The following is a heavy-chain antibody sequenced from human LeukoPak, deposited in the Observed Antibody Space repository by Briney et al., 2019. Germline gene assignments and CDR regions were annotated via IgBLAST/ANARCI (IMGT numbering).Heavy chain of an antibody. CDR3: ARLVAGFDY. J-gene: IGHJ4*02. V-gene: IGHV4-59*08. CDR2: IYYSGST. D-gene: IGHD6-19*01. Sequence: SETLSLTCTVSGGSISSYYWSWIRQPPGKGLEWIGYIYYSGSTNYNPSLKSRVTISVDTSKNQFSLKLSSVTAADTAVYYCARLVAGFDYWGQGTLVIVSS. CDR1: GGSISSYY.